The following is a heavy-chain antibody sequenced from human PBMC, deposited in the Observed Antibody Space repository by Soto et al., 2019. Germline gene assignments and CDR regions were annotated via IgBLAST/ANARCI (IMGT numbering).Heavy chain of an antibody. CDR3: ARDIGNDYGDYYHLGY. J-gene: IGHJ4*02. D-gene: IGHD4-17*01. CDR1: GGSVSSGSYY. Sequence: SETLSLTCTVSGGSVSSGSYYWSWIRQPPGKGMEWIGDIYYSGSTNYNPSLKSRVTISVDTSKNQFSLKLSSVTAADTAVYYCARDIGNDYGDYYHLGYWGQGTLVTVSS. V-gene: IGHV4-61*01. CDR2: IYYSGST.